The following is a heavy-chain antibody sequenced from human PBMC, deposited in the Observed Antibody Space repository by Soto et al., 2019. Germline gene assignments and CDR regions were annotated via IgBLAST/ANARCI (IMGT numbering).Heavy chain of an antibody. Sequence: GGSLRLSCAASGFTFSNYAMSWVRQAPGKGLEWVSVISGSGTSTSYADSVKGRFTISRDNSENTLYLQMNSLRAEDTAVYFCAKDQSSVWYANAVDYWGQGTLVTVSS. V-gene: IGHV3-23*01. J-gene: IGHJ4*02. CDR1: GFTFSNYA. D-gene: IGHD6-19*01. CDR3: AKDQSSVWYANAVDY. CDR2: ISGSGTST.